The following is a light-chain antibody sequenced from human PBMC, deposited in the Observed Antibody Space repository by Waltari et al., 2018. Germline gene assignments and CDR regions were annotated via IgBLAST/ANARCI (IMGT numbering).Light chain of an antibody. CDR1: QTVRATY. Sequence: IVFTQSPGTLSLSPGERATLSCRAGQTVRATYLAWYQQKPGQAPTLVIHDTSSRATGIPDRFSGSGSGTDFSLTISSLEPEDFAVYYCQQYDISPLTFGGGTKVETK. CDR2: DTS. J-gene: IGKJ4*01. V-gene: IGKV3-20*01. CDR3: QQYDISPLT.